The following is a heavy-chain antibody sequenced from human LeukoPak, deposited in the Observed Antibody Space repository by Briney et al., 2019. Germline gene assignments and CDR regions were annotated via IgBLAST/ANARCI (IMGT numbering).Heavy chain of an antibody. CDR1: GGSISSGDYY. CDR3: ARDEGRVVAATPDVYYYYGMDV. Sequence: SETLSLTCTVSGGSISSGDYYWSWIRQPPGKGLEWIGYIYYSGSTYYNPSLKSRVTISVDTSKNQFSLKLSSVTAADTAVYYCARDEGRVVAATPDVYYYYGMDVWGQGTTVTVSS. D-gene: IGHD2-15*01. CDR2: IYYSGST. V-gene: IGHV4-30-4*01. J-gene: IGHJ6*02.